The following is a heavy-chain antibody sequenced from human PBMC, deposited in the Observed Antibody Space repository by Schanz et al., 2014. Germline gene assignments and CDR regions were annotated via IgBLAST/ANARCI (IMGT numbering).Heavy chain of an antibody. J-gene: IGHJ6*02. CDR1: GGSFSSFY. D-gene: IGHD6-13*01. Sequence: QVQLQESGPGLVKPSETLSLTCTVSGGSFSSFYWSWIRQPPGKGLEWMGYIYSLGSVDYNPSLKSPVTISIDASKNQFSLKLTSVTAADTGVYYCARVGQGAVATGSNTFYYYGMDVWGQGTTVTVSS. V-gene: IGHV4-59*01. CDR3: ARVGQGAVATGSNTFYYYGMDV. CDR2: IYSLGSV.